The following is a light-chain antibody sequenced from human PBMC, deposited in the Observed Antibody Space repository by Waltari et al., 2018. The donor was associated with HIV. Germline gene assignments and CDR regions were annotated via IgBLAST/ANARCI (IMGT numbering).Light chain of an antibody. J-gene: IGLJ3*02. CDR3: ASFTGDDTLL. CDR2: DVD. CDR1: DSDFGLYNF. V-gene: IGLV2-14*03. Sequence: SAVTQPASVSGLPGQSITISCTGGDSDFGLYNFVSWYQQHPDIVPRLILYDVDSRAPGISDRCSGARAGPTASLNISRLRAEDEADYYCASFTGDDTLLFGGGTKVTVL.